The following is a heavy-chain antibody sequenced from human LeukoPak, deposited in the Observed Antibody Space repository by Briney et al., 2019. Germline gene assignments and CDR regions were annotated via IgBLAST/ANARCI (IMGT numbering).Heavy chain of an antibody. CDR2: FYTNGNT. V-gene: IGHV4-4*07. Sequence: SETLSLTCTVSGDSISSSYWSWIRQPAGKGLEWIGRFYTNGNTDYNPSLKSRVTISVDTSKNQFSLKLSSVTAADTAVYYCAREGEYSNRLDPRGQGTLVTVSS. D-gene: IGHD4-11*01. CDR1: GDSISSSY. J-gene: IGHJ5*02. CDR3: AREGEYSNRLDP.